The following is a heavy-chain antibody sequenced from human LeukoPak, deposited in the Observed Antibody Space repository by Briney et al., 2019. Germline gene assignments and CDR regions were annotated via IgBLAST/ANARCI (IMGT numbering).Heavy chain of an antibody. V-gene: IGHV1-69*13. D-gene: IGHD3-16*02. Sequence: SVKVSCRASGGTFSSYAISWVRQAPGQGLEWMGGIIPIFGTANYAQKFQGRVTITADESTSTAYMELSSLRSEDTAVYYCAFGLRLGELSLFYWGQGTLVTVSS. CDR2: IIPIFGTA. CDR1: GGTFSSYA. J-gene: IGHJ4*02. CDR3: AFGLRLGELSLFY.